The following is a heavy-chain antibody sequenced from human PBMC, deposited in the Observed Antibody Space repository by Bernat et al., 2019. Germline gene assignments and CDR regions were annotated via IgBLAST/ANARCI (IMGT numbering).Heavy chain of an antibody. CDR3: ERVYDTSCYYPGSNAFDI. Sequence: QVQLVQSGAEVKKPGASVKVSCEASGYTLTRDYMHWVRQAPGQGLEGMGIINPSGDGTSYEQKLQGRITMNSDTSTSKIYMELSRLRSDDTAVYYCERVYDTSCYYPGSNAFDIWGQGTMVTDSS. D-gene: IGHD3-22*01. CDR1: GYTLTRDY. CDR2: INPSGDGT. V-gene: IGHV1-46*01. J-gene: IGHJ3*02.